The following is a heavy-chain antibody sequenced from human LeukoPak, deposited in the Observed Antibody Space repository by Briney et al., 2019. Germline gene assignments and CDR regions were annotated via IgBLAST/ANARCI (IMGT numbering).Heavy chain of an antibody. CDR3: ATDTRTGWYDAFDI. Sequence: PGGSLRLSCAASGFTFSSYGMHWVRQAPGKGLEWVAFIRYDGSNKYYADSVKGRFTISRDNSKNTLYLQMNSLRAEDTAVYYCATDTRTGWYDAFDIWVQGTMVTVSS. J-gene: IGHJ3*02. V-gene: IGHV3-30*02. D-gene: IGHD6-19*01. CDR1: GFTFSSYG. CDR2: IRYDGSNK.